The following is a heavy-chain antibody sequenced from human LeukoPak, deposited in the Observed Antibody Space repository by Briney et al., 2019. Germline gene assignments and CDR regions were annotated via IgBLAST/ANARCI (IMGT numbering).Heavy chain of an antibody. J-gene: IGHJ4*02. CDR2: INHSGST. CDR1: GGSFSGYY. Sequence: PSETLSLTCAVYGGSFSGYYWSWIRQPPGKGLEWIGEINHSGSTNYNPSLKSRVTISVDTSKNQFSLKLSSVTAADTAVYYCARVRGYPSLWGQGTLVTVSS. D-gene: IGHD2-15*01. V-gene: IGHV4-34*01. CDR3: ARVRGYPSL.